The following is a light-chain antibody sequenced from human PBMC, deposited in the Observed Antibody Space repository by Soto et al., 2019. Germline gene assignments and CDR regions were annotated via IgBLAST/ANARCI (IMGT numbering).Light chain of an antibody. J-gene: IGLJ2*01. CDR2: DVS. CDR3: SSSTSNTTMVYTVV. Sequence: QSALTQPASVSGSPGQSIAISCTGTSSDIGGYKNVSWYQQHPGKAPKLMIYDVSHRPSGVSDRFSASKSGNTASLTISGLQADDEADYYCSSSTSNTTMVYTVVFGGGTQLTVL. CDR1: SSDIGGYKN. V-gene: IGLV2-14*03.